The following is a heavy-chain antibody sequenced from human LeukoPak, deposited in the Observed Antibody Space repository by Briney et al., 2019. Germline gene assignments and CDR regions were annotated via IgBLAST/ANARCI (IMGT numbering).Heavy chain of an antibody. CDR1: GYTFTSYG. J-gene: IGHJ4*02. Sequence: ASVKVSCKASGYTFTSYGISWVRQAPGQGLEWMGWISAYNGNTNYAQKLQGRVTMTRDTSISTAYMELSSLRSEDTAVYYCALSLYYYDSSGYYPFDYWGQGTQVTVSS. D-gene: IGHD3-22*01. CDR3: ALSLYYYDSSGYYPFDY. V-gene: IGHV1-18*01. CDR2: ISAYNGNT.